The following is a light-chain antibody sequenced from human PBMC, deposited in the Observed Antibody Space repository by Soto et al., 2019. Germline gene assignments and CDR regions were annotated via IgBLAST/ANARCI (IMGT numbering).Light chain of an antibody. CDR3: QTWGTGIHVV. CDR2: LNSDGSH. V-gene: IGLV4-69*01. Sequence: QPVLTQSPSASASLGDSVKLTCTLTSGHSTYAIAWHQQQPERGPRYLMRLNSDGSHSKGDGIPDRFSGYSSGSERYLTIAILQSEDEADYYCQTWGTGIHVVFGGGTKLTVL. J-gene: IGLJ2*01. CDR1: SGHSTYA.